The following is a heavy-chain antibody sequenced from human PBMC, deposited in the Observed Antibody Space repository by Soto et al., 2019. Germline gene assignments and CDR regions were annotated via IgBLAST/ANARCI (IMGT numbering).Heavy chain of an antibody. V-gene: IGHV4-34*01. CDR1: GGSFSGYY. Sequence: PSETLSLTCAVYGGSFSGYYWSWIRQPPGKGLEWIGEINHSGSTNYNPSLKSRVTISVDTSKNQSSLKLSSVTAADTAVYYCARGFFSGYPYYYYYGMDVWGQGTTVTVSS. D-gene: IGHD3-22*01. CDR2: INHSGST. J-gene: IGHJ6*02. CDR3: ARGFFSGYPYYYYYGMDV.